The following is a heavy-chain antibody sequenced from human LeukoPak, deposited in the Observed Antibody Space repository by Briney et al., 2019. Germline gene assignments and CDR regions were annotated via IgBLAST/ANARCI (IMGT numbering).Heavy chain of an antibody. Sequence: SETLSLTCTVSGGSISSYYWSWIRQPPGKGLECIGYIYYSGSTNYNPSLKSRVTISVDTSKNQFSLKLSSVTAADTAVYYCARHRTRDYYDSSGSDAFDIWGQGTMVTVSS. D-gene: IGHD3-22*01. CDR1: GGSISSYY. V-gene: IGHV4-59*08. CDR3: ARHRTRDYYDSSGSDAFDI. CDR2: IYYSGST. J-gene: IGHJ3*02.